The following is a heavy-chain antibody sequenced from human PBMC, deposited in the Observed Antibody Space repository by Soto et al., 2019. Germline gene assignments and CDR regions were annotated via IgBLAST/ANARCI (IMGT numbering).Heavy chain of an antibody. Sequence: ASVKVSCKASGYTFTSYDINWVRQATGQGLEWMGWMSPNSGNTGSAQKFQGRVTMTRNTSISTAYMELSSLRSEDTAVYYCARDFWGSHPDDAFDIWGQGTMVTVSS. V-gene: IGHV1-8*01. J-gene: IGHJ3*02. CDR3: ARDFWGSHPDDAFDI. CDR2: MSPNSGNT. D-gene: IGHD3-16*01. CDR1: GYTFTSYD.